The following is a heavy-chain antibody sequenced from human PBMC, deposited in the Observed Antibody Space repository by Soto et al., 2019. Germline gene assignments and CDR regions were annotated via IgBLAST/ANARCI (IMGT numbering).Heavy chain of an antibody. D-gene: IGHD3-10*01. Sequence: SETLSLTCTVSGGSISSYYWSWIRQPAGKGLEWIGRIYTSGSTNYNPSLKSRVTMSVDSSKSQFSLNLTSVTAADSAIYYCARARSDSAGSSLGRRLDVWGQGTTVTVSS. CDR1: GGSISSYY. CDR2: IYTSGST. CDR3: ARARSDSAGSSLGRRLDV. J-gene: IGHJ6*02. V-gene: IGHV4-4*07.